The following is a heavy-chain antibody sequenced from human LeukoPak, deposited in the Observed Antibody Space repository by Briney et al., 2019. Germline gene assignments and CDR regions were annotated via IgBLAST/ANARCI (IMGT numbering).Heavy chain of an antibody. CDR3: ATTRVGNPFHFDY. V-gene: IGHV1-24*01. CDR2: FDPEDGET. J-gene: IGHJ4*02. Sequence: ASVKVSCKVSGGTFSSYAISWVRQAPGKGLEWMGGFDPEDGETIYAQKFQGRVTMTEDTSTDTAYMELSSLRSEDTAVYYCATTRVGNPFHFDYWGQGTLVTVSS. D-gene: IGHD1-1*01. CDR1: GGTFSSYA.